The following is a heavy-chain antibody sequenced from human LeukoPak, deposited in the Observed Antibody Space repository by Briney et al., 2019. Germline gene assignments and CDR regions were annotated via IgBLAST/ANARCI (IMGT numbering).Heavy chain of an antibody. J-gene: IGHJ5*02. CDR1: GGSISSSSYY. V-gene: IGHV4-61*05. CDR3: ARASDRLLWFGESGFDP. D-gene: IGHD3-10*01. Sequence: SETLSLTCTVSGGSISSSSYYWGWIRLPPGKGLEWIGYIYYSGSTNYNPSLKSRVTISVDTSKNQFSLKLSSVTAADTAVYYCARASDRLLWFGESGFDPWGQGTLVTVSS. CDR2: IYYSGST.